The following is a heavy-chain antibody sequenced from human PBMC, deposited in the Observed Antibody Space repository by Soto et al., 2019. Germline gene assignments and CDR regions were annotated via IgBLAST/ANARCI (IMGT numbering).Heavy chain of an antibody. CDR2: IRNKAHSYST. J-gene: IGHJ4*01. CDR1: GGSISSSSYY. CDR3: VRTIQPGTTTYFDY. V-gene: IGHV3-72*01. D-gene: IGHD1-1*01. Sequence: LSLTCTVSGGSISSSSYYWGWIRQPSGKGLEWIGSIRNKAHSYSTAYAASVKGRLTFSRDDSKNSVYLQMNSLQTEDTAVYYCVRTIQPGTTTYFDYWSQGALVTVSS.